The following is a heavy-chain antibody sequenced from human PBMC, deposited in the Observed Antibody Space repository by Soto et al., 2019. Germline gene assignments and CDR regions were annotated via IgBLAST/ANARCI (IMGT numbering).Heavy chain of an antibody. CDR2: MNPNSGNT. CDR3: ARDQGVTTAGVYSMYYYGMDV. CDR1: GYTFTSYD. J-gene: IGHJ6*02. D-gene: IGHD1-1*01. V-gene: IGHV1-8*01. Sequence: ASVKVSCKASGYTFTSYDINWVRQATGQGLEWMGWMNPNSGNTGYAQKFQGRVTMTRNTSISTAYMELSSLRSEDTAVYYCARDQGVTTAGVYSMYYYGMDVWGPGTTVTVAS.